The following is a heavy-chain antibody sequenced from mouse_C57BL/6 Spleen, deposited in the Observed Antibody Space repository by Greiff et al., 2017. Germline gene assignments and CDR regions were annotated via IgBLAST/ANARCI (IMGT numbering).Heavy chain of an antibody. Sequence: EVQLVESGAELVRPGASVKLSCTASGFNIKDDYMHWVKQRPEQGLEWIGWIDPENGDTEYASQFQGKATITADTSSNTSYLQLSSLTSADPAVYYCTTPHYYGSSWDAMDYWGQGTSVTVAS. CDR3: TTPHYYGSSWDAMDY. D-gene: IGHD1-1*01. J-gene: IGHJ4*01. CDR1: GFNIKDDY. V-gene: IGHV14-4*01. CDR2: IDPENGDT.